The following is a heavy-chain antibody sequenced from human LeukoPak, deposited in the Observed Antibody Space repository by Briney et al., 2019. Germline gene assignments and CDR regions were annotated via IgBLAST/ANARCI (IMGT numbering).Heavy chain of an antibody. V-gene: IGHV3-7*03. Sequence: GGSLRLSCATSGFTFNTYWMTWVRQAPGKGPQWVSHINQDGSETYYVDSVKGRFIISRDNAKNSVYLQMNSLTTEDTALYYCVRDQNWSFDYWGQGTRVTVSS. J-gene: IGHJ4*02. D-gene: IGHD3-3*01. CDR3: VRDQNWSFDY. CDR2: INQDGSET. CDR1: GFTFNTYW.